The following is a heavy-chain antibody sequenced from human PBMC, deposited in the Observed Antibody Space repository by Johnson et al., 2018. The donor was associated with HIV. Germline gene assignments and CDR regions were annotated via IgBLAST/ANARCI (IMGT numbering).Heavy chain of an antibody. CDR3: AKRRRGWLQTAGNSDAFDI. CDR1: GFTFSSYG. J-gene: IGHJ3*02. D-gene: IGHD5-24*01. Sequence: QVQLVESGGGVVQPGGSLRLSCAASGFTFSSYGMHWVRQAPGKGLEWVAFIRYDGSNKYYADSVKGRFTISRDNSKNTLYLQMNSLRAEDTAVYYCAKRRRGWLQTAGNSDAFDIWGQGTMVTVSS. V-gene: IGHV3-30*02. CDR2: IRYDGSNK.